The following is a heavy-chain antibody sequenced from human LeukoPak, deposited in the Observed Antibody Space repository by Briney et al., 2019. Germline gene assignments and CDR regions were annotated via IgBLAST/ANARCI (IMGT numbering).Heavy chain of an antibody. V-gene: IGHV3-21*01. D-gene: IGHD3-22*01. J-gene: IGHJ3*02. CDR1: GFTSIAYA. CDR2: ISSSSSYI. Sequence: PGGSLRLSCVGSGFTSIAYALTWARQAPGKGLEWVSSISSSSSYIYYADSVKGRFTISRDNAKNSLYLQMNSLRAEDTAVYYCARSWGQYYYDSSGYYSRGSAPRGDAFDIWGQGTMVTVSS. CDR3: ARSWGQYYYDSSGYYSRGSAPRGDAFDI.